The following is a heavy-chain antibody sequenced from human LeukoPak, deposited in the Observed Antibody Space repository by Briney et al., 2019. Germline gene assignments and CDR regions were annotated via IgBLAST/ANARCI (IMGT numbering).Heavy chain of an antibody. CDR1: GFTFSSYE. Sequence: GGSLRLSCAASGFTFSSYEMNWVRQAPGKGLEWVSYISSSGSTIYYADSVKGRFTISRDSAKNSLYLQMNSLRAEDTAVYYCAREGGNSPGALYGMDVWGQGTTVTVSS. V-gene: IGHV3-48*03. J-gene: IGHJ6*02. CDR2: ISSSGSTI. CDR3: AREGGNSPGALYGMDV. D-gene: IGHD4-23*01.